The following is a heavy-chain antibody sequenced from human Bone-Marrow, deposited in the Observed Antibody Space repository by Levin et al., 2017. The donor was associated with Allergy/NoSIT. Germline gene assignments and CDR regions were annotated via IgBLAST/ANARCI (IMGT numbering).Heavy chain of an antibody. CDR2: IYYSGST. V-gene: IGHV4-39*01. Sequence: HSQTLSLTCTVSGGSISSSSYYWGWIRQPPGKGLEWIGSIYYSGSTYYNPSLKSRVTISVDTSKNQLSLKLSSMTAADTAVYYCASHFSSGYYLPFDPWGQGTLVTVSS. CDR3: ASHFSSGYYLPFDP. D-gene: IGHD3-22*01. J-gene: IGHJ5*02. CDR1: GGSISSSSYY.